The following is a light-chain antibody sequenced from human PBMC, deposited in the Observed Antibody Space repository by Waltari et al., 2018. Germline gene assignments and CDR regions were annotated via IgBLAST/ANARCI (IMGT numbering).Light chain of an antibody. V-gene: IGLV1-40*01. CDR3: QSYDKILSAWV. CDR2: ANT. J-gene: IGLJ3*02. CDR1: TSNTGAGYD. Sequence: QSVLTQPPSVSGAPGQRVTVSCTGSTSNTGAGYDVQWYQQFPGRAPKLVIYANTYRPSGVPARFSATKSGSSASLAITRLQAEDEADYYCQSYDKILSAWVFGGGTKLTVL.